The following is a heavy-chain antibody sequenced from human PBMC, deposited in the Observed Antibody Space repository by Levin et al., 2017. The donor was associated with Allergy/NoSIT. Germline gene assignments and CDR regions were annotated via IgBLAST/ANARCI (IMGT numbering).Heavy chain of an antibody. CDR2: IYFSGST. D-gene: IGHD6-19*01. Sequence: SETLSLTCTVAGAPFTGFYWTWIRQSPGKGLEWIGHIYFSGSTDYHPSLGSRVTISSDSSKNQFSLKLTSVTAADTAVYYCARREAVPETPYDYWGQGTLVTVAS. CDR3: ARREAVPETPYDY. CDR1: GAPFTGFY. V-gene: IGHV4-59*01. J-gene: IGHJ4*02.